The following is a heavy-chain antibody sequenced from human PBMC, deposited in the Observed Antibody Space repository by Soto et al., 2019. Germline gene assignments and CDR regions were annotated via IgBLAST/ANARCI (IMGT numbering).Heavy chain of an antibody. Sequence: EVQLVESGGGLVQPGGSLRLSCAASGFTFSSYSMNWVRQAPGKGLEWVSYISSSSSTIYYADSVKGRFTISRDNAKNSLYLQMHSLRAEDTAVYYCAREALSIVVVPAAIGAFDIWGQGTMVTVSS. CDR3: AREALSIVVVPAAIGAFDI. CDR2: ISSSSSTI. J-gene: IGHJ3*02. D-gene: IGHD2-2*01. V-gene: IGHV3-48*01. CDR1: GFTFSSYS.